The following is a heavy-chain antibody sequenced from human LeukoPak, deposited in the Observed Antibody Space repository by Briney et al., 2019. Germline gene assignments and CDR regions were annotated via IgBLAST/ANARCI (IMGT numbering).Heavy chain of an antibody. V-gene: IGHV3-23*01. J-gene: IGHJ4*01. CDR2: ISGSGGGT. Sequence: GGSLRLSCAASGFTFSSYSMNWVRQAPGKGLVWVSAISGSGGGTYYADSVKARFTISRDNSKDTLYLQMNSLSVDDTAIYYCAKDLIGYGRHFDSWGQGTLVTVS. CDR1: GFTFSSYS. D-gene: IGHD5-18*01. CDR3: AKDLIGYGRHFDS.